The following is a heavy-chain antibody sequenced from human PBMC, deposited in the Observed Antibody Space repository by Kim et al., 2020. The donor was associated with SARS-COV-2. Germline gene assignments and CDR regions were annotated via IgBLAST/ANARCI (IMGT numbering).Heavy chain of an antibody. CDR1: GYTFTSYD. J-gene: IGHJ3*02. D-gene: IGHD6-13*01. CDR3: ASRGIAAAGNAFDI. Sequence: ASVKVSCKASGYTFTSYDINWVRQATGQGLEWMGWMNPNSGNTGYAQKFQGRVTMTRNTSISTAYMELSSLRSEDTAVYYCASRGIAAAGNAFDIWGQGTMVTVSS. CDR2: MNPNSGNT. V-gene: IGHV1-8*01.